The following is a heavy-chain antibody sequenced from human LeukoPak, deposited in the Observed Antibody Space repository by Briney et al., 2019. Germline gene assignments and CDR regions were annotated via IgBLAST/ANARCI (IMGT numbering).Heavy chain of an antibody. V-gene: IGHV4-28*03. J-gene: IGHJ4*02. CDR2: IYHSGTT. D-gene: IGHD3-10*01. Sequence: PSDTLSLTCAVSGYSITSSSWWGWIRQPPGKGLEWIGYIYHSGTTYYNPSLQSRVTMSVDTSKNQFSLKLSSVTAADTAVYYCARVKWFGELRQVFDYWGQGTLVTVSS. CDR1: GYSITSSSW. CDR3: ARVKWFGELRQVFDY.